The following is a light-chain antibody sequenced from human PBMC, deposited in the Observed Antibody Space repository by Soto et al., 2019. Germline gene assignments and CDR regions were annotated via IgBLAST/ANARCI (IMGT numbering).Light chain of an antibody. CDR3: CSYAGNSLWV. J-gene: IGLJ3*02. Sequence: QSALTQPRSVSGSPGQSVTISCTGTSSDVGGYNYVSWYQQHPGKAPKLMIYDVSKWPSGVPDRFSGSKSGNTASLTISGLQADDEADYYCCSYAGNSLWVFGGGTQLTVL. CDR1: SSDVGGYNY. CDR2: DVS. V-gene: IGLV2-11*01.